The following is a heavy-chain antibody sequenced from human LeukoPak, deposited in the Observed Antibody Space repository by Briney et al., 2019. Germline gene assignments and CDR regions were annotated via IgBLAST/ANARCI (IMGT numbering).Heavy chain of an antibody. J-gene: IGHJ4*02. CDR1: GFTFTNAW. V-gene: IGHV3-15*01. CDR2: IKSEANGETT. CDR3: ARDLAGGSGSYDY. D-gene: IGHD3-10*01. Sequence: GGSLRLSCAASGFTFTNAWMSWVRQAPGKGLEWVGRIKSEANGETTDYAAPVKDRFTISRDDSKNTLYLQMNSLRAEDTAVYYCARDLAGGSGSYDYWGQGTLVTVSS.